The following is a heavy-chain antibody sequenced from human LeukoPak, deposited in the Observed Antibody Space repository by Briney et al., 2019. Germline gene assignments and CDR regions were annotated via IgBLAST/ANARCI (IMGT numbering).Heavy chain of an antibody. Sequence: GGSLRLSCAASGFTFSSYAMSWVRQAPGKGLEWVSTNSGSGDSTYYADSVKGRFTISRDNSENTLYLQMNSLRAEDTALYYCAKATGYLLWGQGTLVTVSS. CDR1: GFTFSSYA. D-gene: IGHD5-18*01. J-gene: IGHJ4*02. CDR3: AKATGYLL. CDR2: NSGSGDST. V-gene: IGHV3-23*01.